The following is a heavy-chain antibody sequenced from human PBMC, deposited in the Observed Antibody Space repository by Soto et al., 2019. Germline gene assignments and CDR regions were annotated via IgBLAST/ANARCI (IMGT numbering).Heavy chain of an antibody. Sequence: EVQLVESGGGLVKPGGSLRLSCAGSGFTLSSYSMNWVRQAPGKGLEWVSSISSSSSYIYYADSVKGRFTISRDNAKRSVYMQMDSVRAEDTAVYYCARDRGGDCNGGTCYSLDYWGQGTLVTVSS. CDR3: ARDRGGDCNGGTCYSLDY. J-gene: IGHJ4*02. D-gene: IGHD2-15*01. CDR1: GFTLSSYS. CDR2: ISSSSSYI. V-gene: IGHV3-21*01.